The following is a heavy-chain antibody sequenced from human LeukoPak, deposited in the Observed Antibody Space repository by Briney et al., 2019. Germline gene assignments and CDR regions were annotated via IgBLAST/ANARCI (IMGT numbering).Heavy chain of an antibody. CDR3: ARVGGYCSGGSCYSVY. CDR1: GYSISSGYY. V-gene: IGHV4-38-2*02. CDR2: IYHSGST. D-gene: IGHD2-15*01. Sequence: SETLSLTCTVSGYSISSGYYWGWIRQPPGKGLEWIGSIYHSGSTYYNPSLKSRVTISVDTSKYQFSLKLSSVTAADTAVYYCARVGGYCSGGSCYSVYWGQGTLVTVSS. J-gene: IGHJ4*02.